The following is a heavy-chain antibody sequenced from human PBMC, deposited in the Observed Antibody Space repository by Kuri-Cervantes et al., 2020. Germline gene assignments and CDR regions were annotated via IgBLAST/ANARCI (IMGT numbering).Heavy chain of an antibody. V-gene: IGHV1-8*01. D-gene: IGHD5-12*01. J-gene: IGHJ5*02. CDR2: MNPNSGNT. Sequence: ASVKVSCKASGYTFTSYDINWVRQATGQGLEWMGWMNPNSGNTGYAQKFEGRVTMTRDTSISIVYMELSRLRSDDTAVYYCARRIGYSGYLGPWGQGTLVTVSS. CDR1: GYTFTSYD. CDR3: ARRIGYSGYLGP.